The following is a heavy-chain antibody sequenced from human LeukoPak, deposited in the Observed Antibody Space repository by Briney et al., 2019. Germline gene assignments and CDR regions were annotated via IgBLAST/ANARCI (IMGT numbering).Heavy chain of an antibody. CDR3: AKTVSGSHSYQGGDY. V-gene: IGHV3-23*01. D-gene: IGHD3-16*02. CDR2: ISGSGGNT. Sequence: QPGGSLRLSCAASGFTFSSYAMSWVRRAPGKGLEWVSAISGSGGNTYYADSVKGRFTMSRDNSKNTLYLQMNSLRAEDTAVYFCAKTVSGSHSYQGGDYWGQGTLVTVST. CDR1: GFTFSSYA. J-gene: IGHJ4*02.